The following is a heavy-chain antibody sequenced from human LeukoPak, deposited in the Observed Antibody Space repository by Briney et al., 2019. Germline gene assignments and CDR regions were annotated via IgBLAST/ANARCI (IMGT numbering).Heavy chain of an antibody. V-gene: IGHV3-64*01. CDR1: GFTFSRYT. CDR2: ICSKGGSK. Sequence: PGGSLRLSCAASGFTFSRYTMHWARQAPGKGLEYVSGICSKGGSKYYASSVKGRFTISRDNSKNTLYLQMGSLRAEDMAVYYCAREDYGTGKFDYWGQGTLVSVSS. J-gene: IGHJ4*02. D-gene: IGHD4-17*01. CDR3: AREDYGTGKFDY.